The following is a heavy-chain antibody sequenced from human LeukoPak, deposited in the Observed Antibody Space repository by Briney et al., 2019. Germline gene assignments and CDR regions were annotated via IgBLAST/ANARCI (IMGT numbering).Heavy chain of an antibody. CDR2: ISGSGGST. CDR1: GFTFSSYA. V-gene: IGHV3-23*01. J-gene: IGHJ5*02. Sequence: GGSLRLSCAASGFTFSSYAMSWVRQAPGKGLEWVSAISGSGGSTYYADSVKGRFSISRDNSKNTLYLQMNSLRVDDTAVYYCARVDGWHWLDPWGQGTLVTVSS. D-gene: IGHD5-12*01. CDR3: ARVDGWHWLDP.